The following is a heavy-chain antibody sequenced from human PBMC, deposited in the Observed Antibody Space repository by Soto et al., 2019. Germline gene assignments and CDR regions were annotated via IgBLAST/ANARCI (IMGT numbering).Heavy chain of an antibody. Sequence: QTRSLTCAISGDSVSSNSAAWNWIRQSPSRGLEGLGRTYYRSKWYNDYAVSVKSRITLNPDTSKNQFSLQLNSVTPEDTAVYYCARGGVRAGSIMDWFDPWGQGTLVTVSS. D-gene: IGHD1-1*01. CDR3: ARGGVRAGSIMDWFDP. V-gene: IGHV6-1*01. CDR2: TYYRSKWYN. J-gene: IGHJ5*02. CDR1: GDSVSSNSAA.